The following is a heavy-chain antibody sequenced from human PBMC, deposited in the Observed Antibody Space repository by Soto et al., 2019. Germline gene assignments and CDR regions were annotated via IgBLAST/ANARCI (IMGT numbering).Heavy chain of an antibody. CDR2: IDPSDSYI. D-gene: IGHD6-13*01. V-gene: IGHV5-10-1*01. Sequence: GESLKISCQGSGYSFTSYWISWVRQMPGKGLEWMGRIDPSDSYISYSPSFQGHVTISIDKSNTTAYLQWSTLKASDTAVYYCARGGIPPGYGLDVWGQGTTVTVSS. CDR3: ARGGIPPGYGLDV. J-gene: IGHJ6*02. CDR1: GYSFTSYW.